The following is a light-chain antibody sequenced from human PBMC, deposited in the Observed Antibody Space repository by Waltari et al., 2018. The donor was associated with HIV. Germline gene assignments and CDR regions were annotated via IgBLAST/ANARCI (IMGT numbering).Light chain of an antibody. J-gene: IGLJ3*02. CDR2: EVN. CDR3: SSYTSSGTGV. V-gene: IGLV2-14*03. Sequence: QSALTQPASVSGSPGQSITISCTGTSSDIGGYNFVSWYQQHPGEAPKLIIYEVNNRPSGVSYRFSASKSDNTASLTISGLQAEDEADYYCSSYTSSGTGVFGGGTKLLVL. CDR1: SSDIGGYNF.